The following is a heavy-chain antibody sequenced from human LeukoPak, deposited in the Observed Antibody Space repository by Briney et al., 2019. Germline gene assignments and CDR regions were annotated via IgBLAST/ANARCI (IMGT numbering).Heavy chain of an antibody. CDR1: GFTFSSYA. J-gene: IGHJ6*03. D-gene: IGHD6-6*01. Sequence: GRSLRLSCAASGFTFSSYAMHWVRQAPGKGLEWVAVISYDGSNKYYADSVKGRFTISRDNSKNTLYLQMNSLRAEDTAVYYCASPARSCSSSSCYYYYMDVWGKGTTVTVSS. CDR3: ASPARSCSSSSCYYYYMDV. CDR2: ISYDGSNK. V-gene: IGHV3-30-3*01.